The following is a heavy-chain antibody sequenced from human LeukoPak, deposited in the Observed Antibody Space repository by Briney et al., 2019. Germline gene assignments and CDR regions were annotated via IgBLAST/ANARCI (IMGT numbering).Heavy chain of an antibody. CDR2: IYYSGST. V-gene: IGHV4-59*12. Sequence: SETLSLTCAVYGGSFSSYYWSWIRQPPGKGLEWIGYIYYSGSTNYNPSLKSRVTISVDTSKNQFSLRLTSVTAADTAVYYCATEQVSASAWGFDYWGQGSLVTVSS. D-gene: IGHD5/OR15-5a*01. J-gene: IGHJ4*02. CDR3: ATEQVSASAWGFDY. CDR1: GGSFSSYY.